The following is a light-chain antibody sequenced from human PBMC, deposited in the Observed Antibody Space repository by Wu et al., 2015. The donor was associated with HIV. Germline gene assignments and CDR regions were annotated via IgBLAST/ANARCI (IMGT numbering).Light chain of an antibody. V-gene: IGKV1-27*01. J-gene: IGKJ1*01. CDR3: QKYDDAPWT. Sequence: DIQMTQSPSSLSASVGDTVTITCRASHDISNYLAWYQQKPGKAPKLLIFAASTLQSGVPSRLSGSGSGTDFTLTINSLLPEDVATYYCQKYDDAPWTFGQGPGW. CDR2: AAS. CDR1: HDISNY.